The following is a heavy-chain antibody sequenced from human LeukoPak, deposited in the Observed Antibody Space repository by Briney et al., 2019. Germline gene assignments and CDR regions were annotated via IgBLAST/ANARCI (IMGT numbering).Heavy chain of an antibody. D-gene: IGHD6-6*01. CDR1: GGSISSGSYY. Sequence: PSETLSLTCTVSGGSISSGSYYWGWIRQPAGKGLEWIGRIYTSGSTNYNPSLKSRVTISVDTSKNQFSLKLSSVTAADTAVYYCARVPEYSSSDYYYYYMDVWGKGTTVTVSS. CDR2: IYTSGST. V-gene: IGHV4-61*02. J-gene: IGHJ6*03. CDR3: ARVPEYSSSDYYYYYMDV.